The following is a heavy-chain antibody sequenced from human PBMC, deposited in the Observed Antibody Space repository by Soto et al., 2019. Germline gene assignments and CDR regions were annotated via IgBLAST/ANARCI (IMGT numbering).Heavy chain of an antibody. V-gene: IGHV3-21*01. CDR2: ISSSSSYI. CDR3: ATHGGYSYGSHGMDV. Sequence: EVQLVESGGGLVKPGGSLRLSCAASGFTFSSYSMNWVRQAPGKGLEWVSSISSSSSYIYYADSVKGRFTISRDNAKNSLYLQMNSLRAEDTAVYYCATHGGYSYGSHGMDVWGPGNTVTVSS. CDR1: GFTFSSYS. J-gene: IGHJ6*02. D-gene: IGHD5-18*01.